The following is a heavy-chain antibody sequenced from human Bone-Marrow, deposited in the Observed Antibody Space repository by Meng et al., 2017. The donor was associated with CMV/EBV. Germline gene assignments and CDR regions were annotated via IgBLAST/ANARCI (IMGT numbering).Heavy chain of an antibody. CDR1: GLVVTHNF. CDR3: ATETTNSDGTNV. D-gene: IGHD1-1*01. CDR2: IYSGGST. J-gene: IGHJ6*02. Sequence: GESLKISCAASGLVVTHNFMAWVRQAPGKGLEWVSLIYSGGSTYYADAVKGRFTVSKDDSKNTVFLQMNSLRPEDTAKYYCATETTNSDGTNVWGQGTTVTVSS. V-gene: IGHV3-53*05.